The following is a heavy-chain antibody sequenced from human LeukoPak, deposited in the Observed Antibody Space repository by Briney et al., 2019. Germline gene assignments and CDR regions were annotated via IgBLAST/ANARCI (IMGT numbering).Heavy chain of an antibody. D-gene: IGHD6-13*01. CDR2: IYHSGST. Sequence: PSETLSLTCAVSGGSISSGGYSWSWIRQPPGKGLEWIGYIYHSGSTYYNPSLKSRVTISVDRSKNQFSLKLSSVTAADTAVYYCARRLTWGSSSWKILSAFDIWGQGTMVTVSS. CDR1: GGSISSGGYS. CDR3: ARRLTWGSSSWKILSAFDI. J-gene: IGHJ3*02. V-gene: IGHV4-30-2*01.